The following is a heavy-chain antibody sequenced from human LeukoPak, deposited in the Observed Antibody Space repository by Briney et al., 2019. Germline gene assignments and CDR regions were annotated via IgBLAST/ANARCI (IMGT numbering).Heavy chain of an antibody. CDR2: ISSSSTTI. J-gene: IGHJ4*02. V-gene: IGHV3-48*04. D-gene: IGHD3-10*01. CDR1: GFTFSSYG. Sequence: GGSLRLSCAASGFTFSSYGMSWVRQAPGKGLEWVSYISSSSTTIYYADSVKGRFTISRDNAKNSLYLQMNSLRAEDTAVYYCARGGVRGVMPFDYWGQGTLVTVSS. CDR3: ARGGVRGVMPFDY.